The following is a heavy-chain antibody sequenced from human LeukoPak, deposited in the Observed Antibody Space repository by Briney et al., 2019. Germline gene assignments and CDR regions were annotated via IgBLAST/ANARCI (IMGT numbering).Heavy chain of an antibody. J-gene: IGHJ3*02. CDR1: GFTFSSYW. CDR3: ARDAVDFWSGYYEGGAFDI. V-gene: IGHV3-74*01. Sequence: GGSLRLSCAASGFTFSSYWMHWVRQAPGKGLGWVSRINSDGSSTSYADSVKGRFTISRDNAKNTLYLQMNSLRAEDTAVYYCARDAVDFWSGYYEGGAFDIWGQGTMVTVSS. CDR2: INSDGSST. D-gene: IGHD3-3*01.